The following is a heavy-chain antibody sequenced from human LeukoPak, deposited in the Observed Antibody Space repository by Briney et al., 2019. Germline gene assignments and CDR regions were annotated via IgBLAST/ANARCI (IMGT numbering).Heavy chain of an antibody. CDR1: GFTFSNYG. V-gene: IGHV3-33*02. J-gene: IGHJ4*02. D-gene: IGHD6-13*01. CDR2: IWYDGSNK. Sequence: GGSLRLSCAASGFTFSNYGMHWVRQAPGKGLEWVAVIWYDGSNKYYADSAKGRFTLSRDNSKNTLFLQMNSLRPEDTAVYFRARDLTQLALFDYWGQGTLVTVSS. CDR3: ARDLTQLALFDY.